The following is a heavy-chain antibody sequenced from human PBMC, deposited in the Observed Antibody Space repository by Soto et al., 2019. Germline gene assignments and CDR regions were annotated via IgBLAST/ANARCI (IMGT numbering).Heavy chain of an antibody. D-gene: IGHD2-15*01. J-gene: IGHJ6*02. CDR2: IYYSGST. CDR1: GGSISSSSYY. Sequence: QLQLQESGPGLVKPSETLSLTCTVSGGSISSSSYYWGWIRQPPGKGLEWIGSIYYSGSTYYNPSLKGRVTISVDTSKNQFSLKLSSVTAADTAVYYCAIQTPPNYYYYYGMDVWGQGTTVTVSS. V-gene: IGHV4-39*01. CDR3: AIQTPPNYYYYYGMDV.